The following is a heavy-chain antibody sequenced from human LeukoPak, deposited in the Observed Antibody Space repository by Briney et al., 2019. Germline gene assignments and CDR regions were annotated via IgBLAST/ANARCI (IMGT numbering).Heavy chain of an antibody. Sequence: GGSLRLSCAASGLTFSDFWMHWARQPPGKGLVWVALVKGDGRTTIYADTVKGRFTISRDNAKNTLYLQMNSLRADDSGVYYCATGHSYGYDYWGQGVLVTVSS. CDR3: ATGHSYGYDY. J-gene: IGHJ4*02. V-gene: IGHV3-74*01. CDR2: VKGDGRTT. D-gene: IGHD5-18*01. CDR1: GLTFSDFW.